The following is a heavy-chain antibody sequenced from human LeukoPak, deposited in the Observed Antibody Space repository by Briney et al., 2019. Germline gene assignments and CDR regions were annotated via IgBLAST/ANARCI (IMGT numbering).Heavy chain of an antibody. D-gene: IGHD4-17*01. J-gene: IGHJ4*02. CDR1: GFTFSSYA. V-gene: IGHV3-23*01. CDR2: ISGSGGST. CDR3: APYGDYAYFDY. Sequence: HTGGSLRLSCAASGFTFSSYAMSWVRQAPWKGLEWVSAISGSGGSTYYADSVKGRFTISRDNSKNTLYLQMNSLRAEDTAVYYCAPYGDYAYFDYWGQGTLVTVSS.